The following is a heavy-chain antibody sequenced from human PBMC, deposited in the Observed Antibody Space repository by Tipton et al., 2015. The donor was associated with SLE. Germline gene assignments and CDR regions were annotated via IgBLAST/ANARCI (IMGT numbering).Heavy chain of an antibody. V-gene: IGHV4-4*07. J-gene: IGHJ5*02. CDR2: VYSSGST. D-gene: IGHD5-18*01. Sequence: LRLSCTVSGGSISGYYWSWIRQPAGKGLEWIGRVYSSGSTIYNPPIKSRVTMSVDTSKNHFSLKLISVTAADTAVYYCARLHGYSYGLNWFDPWGQGTLISVSS. CDR3: ARLHGYSYGLNWFDP. CDR1: GGSISGYY.